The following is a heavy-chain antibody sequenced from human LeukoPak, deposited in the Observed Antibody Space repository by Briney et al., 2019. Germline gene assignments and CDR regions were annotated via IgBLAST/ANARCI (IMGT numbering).Heavy chain of an antibody. Sequence: GGSLRLSCAASGFTFNIYSMSWVREAPGKVLEWVSSITSRVDNTYSEDSVKGRFIISRDNSRNTLYLQMNSLRAEDTAIYYCAKDRPNYYETNGHYYRRDGDYWGQGTLVTVSS. V-gene: IGHV3-23*01. CDR3: AKDRPNYYETNGHYYRRDGDY. CDR2: ITSRVDNT. D-gene: IGHD3-22*01. J-gene: IGHJ4*02. CDR1: GFTFNIYS.